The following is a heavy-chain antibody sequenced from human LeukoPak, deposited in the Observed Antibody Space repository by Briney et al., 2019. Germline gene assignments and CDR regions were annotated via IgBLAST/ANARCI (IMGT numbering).Heavy chain of an antibody. CDR3: ARGRYSYGNDAFDI. CDR2: IYFIGST. CDR1: GGSISSGGYY. V-gene: IGHV4-31*11. D-gene: IGHD5-18*01. Sequence: SETLSLTCAVSGGSISSGGYYWSWIRQHPGKGLVWIEYIYFIGSTYYNPSIKSRVTISVDTSKNQFSLKLSSVTAADTAVYYCARGRYSYGNDAFDIWGQGTMVTVSS. J-gene: IGHJ3*02.